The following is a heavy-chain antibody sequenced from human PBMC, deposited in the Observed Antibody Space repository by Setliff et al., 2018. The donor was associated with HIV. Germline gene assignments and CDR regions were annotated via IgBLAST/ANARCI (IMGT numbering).Heavy chain of an antibody. D-gene: IGHD2-15*01. CDR3: AHKELGYCSGGSCPPPHAFDI. CDR2: IYWDDDK. Sequence: SGPTLVNPTQTLTLTCTFSGFSLSTSGVGVGWIRQPPGKALEWLALIYWDDDKHYSPSLKSRLTITKDTSKNQVVLTMTTMDPVDTATYYCAHKELGYCSGGSCPPPHAFDIWGQGTMVTVSS. CDR1: GFSLSTSGVG. J-gene: IGHJ3*02. V-gene: IGHV2-5*02.